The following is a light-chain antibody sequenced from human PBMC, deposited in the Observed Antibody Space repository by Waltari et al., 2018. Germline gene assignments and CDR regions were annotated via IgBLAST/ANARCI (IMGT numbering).Light chain of an antibody. CDR3: TSFSTISTSL. CDR2: DVT. Sequence: QSALTQPASVFGSPGQSITISCTGTSNDIGDYNYVSWYQHQSGKAPKLMIYDVTERPSGFSNRFSGSTSGNAASLTISGLRADDEADYYCTSFSTISTSLFGGGTKVTVL. CDR1: SNDIGDYNY. V-gene: IGLV2-14*03. J-gene: IGLJ3*02.